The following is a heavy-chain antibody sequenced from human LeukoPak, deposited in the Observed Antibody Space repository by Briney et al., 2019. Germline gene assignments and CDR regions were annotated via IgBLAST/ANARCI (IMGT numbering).Heavy chain of an antibody. CDR2: IIPIFGTA. Sequence: SVKVSSTASGGTFSSYAVSWVRQAPGQGLEWMGGIIPIFGTANYAQKFQGRVTITTDESTSTAYMELSSLRSEDTAVYYCAVSLGYCSSTSCYTDYYYYYMDGWGKGTTVTVSS. J-gene: IGHJ6*03. CDR1: GGTFSSYA. CDR3: AVSLGYCSSTSCYTDYYYYYMDG. V-gene: IGHV1-69*05. D-gene: IGHD2-2*02.